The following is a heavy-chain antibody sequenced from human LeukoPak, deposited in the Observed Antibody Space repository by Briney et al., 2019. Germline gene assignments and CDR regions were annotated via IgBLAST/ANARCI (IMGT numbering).Heavy chain of an antibody. V-gene: IGHV3-53*01. D-gene: IGHD6-19*01. CDR1: GFTVSSNY. J-gene: IGHJ4*02. CDR2: IYSGGST. Sequence: GGSLRLSCAASGFTVSSNYMSWVRQAPGKGLEWVSVIYSGGSTYYADSVKGRFTISRDNSKNTLYLQMNSLRAEDTAVYYCAREYGSSGWPYYFDYWGQGTLVTVSS. CDR3: AREYGSSGWPYYFDY.